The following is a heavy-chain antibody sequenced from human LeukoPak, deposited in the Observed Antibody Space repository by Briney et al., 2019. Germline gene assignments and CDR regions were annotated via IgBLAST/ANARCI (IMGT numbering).Heavy chain of an antibody. CDR3: ARSGIKMVRGVIIKSPYHMDV. J-gene: IGHJ6*03. CDR2: ISSSSSYI. D-gene: IGHD3-10*01. V-gene: IGHV3-21*01. CDR1: GFTLSTYT. Sequence: GGSLRLSCAASGFTLSTYTMNWVRQAPGKGLEWVSSISSSSSYIYYADSVQGRFTISRDDAKNSLSLQMNSLRAEDTAVYYCARSGIKMVRGVIIKSPYHMDVWGKGTTVTVSS.